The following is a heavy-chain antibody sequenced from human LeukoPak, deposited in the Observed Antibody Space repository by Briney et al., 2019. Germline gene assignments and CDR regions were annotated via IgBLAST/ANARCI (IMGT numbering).Heavy chain of an antibody. V-gene: IGHV4-34*01. J-gene: IGHJ4*02. CDR1: GVSFSGYY. D-gene: IGHD6-19*01. Sequence: SETLSLTCAVYGVSFSGYYWSWIRQPPGKGLEWIGEINHSGSTNYNPSLKSRVTISVDTSKNQFSLKLSSVTAADTAVYYCARLTGIAVAHFNYWGQGTLVTVSS. CDR2: INHSGST. CDR3: ARLTGIAVAHFNY.